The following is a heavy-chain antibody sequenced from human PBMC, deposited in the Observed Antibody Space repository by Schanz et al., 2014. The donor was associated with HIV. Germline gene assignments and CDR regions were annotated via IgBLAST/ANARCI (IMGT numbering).Heavy chain of an antibody. V-gene: IGHV3-33*05. J-gene: IGHJ6*02. CDR2: RSYDGMRK. CDR1: GFSFNNYG. Sequence: QVQLVESGGGVVQPGRSLRLSCVASGFSFNNYGMHWVRQAPGKGLEWGEVRSYDGMRKNLGDPEKGRFTISRDNSKNTVYLQLKSLRVEDTAVYYCAKDRNWYDSKYRGKGNYYYFYGMDFWGQGTTVTVSS. CDR3: AKDRNWYDSKYRGKGNYYYFYGMDF. D-gene: IGHD3-22*01.